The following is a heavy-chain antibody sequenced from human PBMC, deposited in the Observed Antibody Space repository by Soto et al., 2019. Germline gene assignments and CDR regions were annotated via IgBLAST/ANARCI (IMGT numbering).Heavy chain of an antibody. D-gene: IGHD6-13*01. Sequence: QVQLQESGPGLVQPSATLSLTGAVSGDSINNSHWWSWVRQTPGKGLEWIGETYHSGTTNSNPSLKTRVTISIDKSKNQFSLKMNSVTAADTAVYYCAREVNSSPARGPNWFDPWGQGTLVTVSS. CDR1: GDSINNSHW. J-gene: IGHJ5*02. CDR2: TYHSGTT. V-gene: IGHV4-4*02. CDR3: AREVNSSPARGPNWFDP.